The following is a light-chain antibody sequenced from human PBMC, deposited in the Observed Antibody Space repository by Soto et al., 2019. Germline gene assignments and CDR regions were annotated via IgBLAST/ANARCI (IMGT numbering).Light chain of an antibody. J-gene: IGKJ1*01. CDR1: QSISSF. Sequence: DIHMTQSPSSLSASVGDRVTITCRASQSISSFLNWYQQKPGKAPHLLIYAASSLRYGVPSRFRGSESGTEFTLTISSLQPDDFATYFCQQSYTTPWTFGQGTKVEIK. CDR3: QQSYTTPWT. V-gene: IGKV1-39*01. CDR2: AAS.